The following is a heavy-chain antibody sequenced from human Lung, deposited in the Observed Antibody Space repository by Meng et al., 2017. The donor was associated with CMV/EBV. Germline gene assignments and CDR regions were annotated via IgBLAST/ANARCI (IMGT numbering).Heavy chain of an antibody. CDR3: ARDSSSSYYYYGMDV. D-gene: IGHD6-6*01. J-gene: IGHJ6*02. CDR1: GFTFSSYS. Sequence: GGSXRLXXAASGFTFSSYSMNWVRQAPGKGLEWVSSISSSSSYIYYADSVKGRFTISRDNAKNSLYLQMNSLRAEDTAVYYCARDSSSSYYYYGMDVWGQGXTVTVSS. CDR2: ISSSSSYI. V-gene: IGHV3-21*01.